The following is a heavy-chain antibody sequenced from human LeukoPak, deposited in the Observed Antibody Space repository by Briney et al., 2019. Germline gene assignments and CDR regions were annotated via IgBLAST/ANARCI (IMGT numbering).Heavy chain of an antibody. V-gene: IGHV3-15*01. CDR1: GFTFSNTW. CDR2: IQSKTDGGTT. J-gene: IGHJ4*02. D-gene: IGHD3-10*01. CDR3: ATLTVRGVINI. Sequence: GGSLRLSCAASGFTFSNTWMNWGRQAPGKGLEWVGRIQSKTDGGTTEYAAPVKGRFTISRDDSKTTLYLQMNSLKTEDTAVYYCATLTVRGVINIWGQGTLVTVSS.